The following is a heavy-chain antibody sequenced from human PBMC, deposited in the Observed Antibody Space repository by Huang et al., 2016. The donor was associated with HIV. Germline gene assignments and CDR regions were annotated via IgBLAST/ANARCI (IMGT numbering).Heavy chain of an antibody. CDR2: VTGSGGST. J-gene: IGHJ4*02. D-gene: IGHD3-10*01. Sequence: VQLLESGGGLVQPGGSLSLSCADSGLTFNHFADDWVRQAPGKGLEWVLTVTGSGGSTYYADSVKGRFTIARDKSKNTLYLYMNSLRAEDTAVYYCAKNLLEVRGEGFDYWGQGTLVTVSS. CDR3: AKNLLEVRGEGFDY. CDR1: GLTFNHFA. V-gene: IGHV3-23*01.